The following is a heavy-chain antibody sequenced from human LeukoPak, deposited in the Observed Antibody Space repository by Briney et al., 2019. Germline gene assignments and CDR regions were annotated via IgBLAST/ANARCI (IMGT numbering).Heavy chain of an antibody. Sequence: SETLSLTCTVSGGSISSSSYYWGWIRQPPGKGLEWIGSIYYSGSTYYNPSLKSRVTISVDTSKNQFSLKLSSVTAADTAVYYCARLSGYSSGHYYSDYWGQGTLVTVSS. CDR2: IYYSGST. CDR3: ARLSGYSSGHYYSDY. J-gene: IGHJ4*02. V-gene: IGHV4-39*07. D-gene: IGHD3-22*01. CDR1: GGSISSSSYY.